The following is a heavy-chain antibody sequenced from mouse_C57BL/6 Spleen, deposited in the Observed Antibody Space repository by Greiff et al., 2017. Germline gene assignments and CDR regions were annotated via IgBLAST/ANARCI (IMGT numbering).Heavy chain of an antibody. V-gene: IGHV8-8*01. CDR3: ARIAGYCGSSYWYFDV. Sequence: VKLVESGPGLLQPSQTLTLTCSFSGFSLSTFGMGVGWIRQPSGKGLVWLAHIWWDDDKYYNPALKSRLTISKDTSKNQVFLKIANVDTADTATDYCARIAGYCGSSYWYFDVWGTGTTVTVSS. D-gene: IGHD1-1*01. CDR2: IWWDDDK. CDR1: GFSLSTFGMG. J-gene: IGHJ1*03.